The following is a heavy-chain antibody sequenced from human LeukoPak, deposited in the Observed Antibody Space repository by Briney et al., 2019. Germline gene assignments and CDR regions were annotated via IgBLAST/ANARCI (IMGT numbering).Heavy chain of an antibody. D-gene: IGHD3-10*01. V-gene: IGHV3-21*01. Sequence: PGGSLRLSCAASGFTFSSYWMSWVRQAPGKGLEWVSSISSGGSHMYYADSVRGRFTISRDNADNALYLRMNSLRAEDTAVYYCARDPYYYTSGTSSFYYYYMDVWGKGTTVTVSS. CDR2: ISSGGSHM. CDR1: GFTFSSYW. CDR3: ARDPYYYTSGTSSFYYYYMDV. J-gene: IGHJ6*03.